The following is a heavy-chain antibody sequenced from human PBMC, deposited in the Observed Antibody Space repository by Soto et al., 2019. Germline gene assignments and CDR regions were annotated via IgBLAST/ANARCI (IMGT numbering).Heavy chain of an antibody. CDR3: ARRYGYSFDY. CDR2: IYYSGST. CDR1: GGSISSGGCY. Sequence: PSETLSLTCTVSGGSISSGGCYWSWISQHPGKGLEWIGYIYYSGSTNYNPSLKSRVTISVDTSKNQFSLKLSSVTAADTAVYYCARRYGYSFDYWGQGTLVTVSS. D-gene: IGHD1-1*01. V-gene: IGHV4-61*08. J-gene: IGHJ4*02.